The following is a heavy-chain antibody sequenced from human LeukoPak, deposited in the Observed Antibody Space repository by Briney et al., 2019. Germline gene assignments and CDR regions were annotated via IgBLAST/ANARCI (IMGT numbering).Heavy chain of an antibody. CDR2: ISTSSSYI. J-gene: IGHJ3*02. D-gene: IGHD2-15*01. Sequence: PGGSLRLSCAASGFTFSSYSMNWVRQAPGKGLEWVSSISTSSSYINYADSVKGRFTISRDNPKNSLYLQMNSLRAEDTAVYYCARVSRHCSGGSCYSGPDAFDIWGQGTMVTVSS. CDR3: ARVSRHCSGGSCYSGPDAFDI. V-gene: IGHV3-21*01. CDR1: GFTFSSYS.